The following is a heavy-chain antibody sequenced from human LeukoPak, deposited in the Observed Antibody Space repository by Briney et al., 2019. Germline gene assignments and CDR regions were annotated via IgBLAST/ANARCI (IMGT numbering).Heavy chain of an antibody. V-gene: IGHV4-30-4*08. D-gene: IGHD6-19*01. CDR2: IYYSGST. J-gene: IGHJ5*02. CDR3: ARAVAGYNWFDP. Sequence: SQTLSLTCTVSGGSISSGDYYWSWIRQPPGKGLEWIGYIYYSGSTYYNPSLKSRVTISVDTSKNQFSLKLSSVTAADTAVYYCARAVAGYNWFDPWGQGTLVTVSS. CDR1: GGSISSGDYY.